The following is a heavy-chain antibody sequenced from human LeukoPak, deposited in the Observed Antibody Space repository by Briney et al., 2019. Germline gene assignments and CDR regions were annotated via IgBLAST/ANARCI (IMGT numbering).Heavy chain of an antibody. CDR1: GFTFSDYW. J-gene: IGHJ3*01. Sequence: GGSLTLSCAASGFTFSDYWMHWVRQAPGKGLVWVSRISSDGSRVTYADSVKGRFTISRDNAKNTLYLQMNSLRAEDTAVYYCAKVLKDIVVVVAATFAFDVWGQGTMVTVSS. D-gene: IGHD2-15*01. CDR3: AKVLKDIVVVVAATFAFDV. V-gene: IGHV3-74*01. CDR2: ISSDGSRV.